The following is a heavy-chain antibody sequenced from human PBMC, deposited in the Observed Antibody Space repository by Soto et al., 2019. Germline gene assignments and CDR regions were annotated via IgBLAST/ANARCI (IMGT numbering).Heavy chain of an antibody. D-gene: IGHD4-17*01. J-gene: IGHJ4*02. CDR3: ATTVTTVDY. V-gene: IGHV3-48*03. Sequence: GGSLRLSCAASGFSFSGYGVNWVRQAPGKGLEWISYISSSGSLIYYADSLKGRFNISRDNAKNSLYLQMNSLRAEDTAVYYCATTVTTVDYWGQGTLVTVSS. CDR1: GFSFSGYG. CDR2: ISSSGSLI.